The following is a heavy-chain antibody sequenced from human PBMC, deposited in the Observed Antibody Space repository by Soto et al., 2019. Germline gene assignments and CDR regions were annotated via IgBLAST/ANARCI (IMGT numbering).Heavy chain of an antibody. CDR2: INPSGGST. D-gene: IGHD6-13*01. CDR3: ARDGGYCSSWYWYDP. CDR1: GYTFTSYY. Sequence: ASVKVSCKASGYTFTSYYMHWVRQAPGQGLEWMGVINPSGGSTSYAQKFQGRVTMTRDTSTSTVYMELSSLRSEDTAVYYCARDGGYCSSWYWYDPWGQGTLVTVPS. V-gene: IGHV1-46*01. J-gene: IGHJ5*02.